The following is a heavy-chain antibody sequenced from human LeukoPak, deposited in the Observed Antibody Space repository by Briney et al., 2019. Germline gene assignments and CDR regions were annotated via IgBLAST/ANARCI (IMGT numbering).Heavy chain of an antibody. CDR2: IYYSGST. Sequence: SETLSLTCTVSGGSISSGSYYWGWIRQPPGKGLEWIGSIYYSGSTYYNPSLKSRVTTSVDTSKNQFSLKLSSVTAADTAVYFCAGDYGDYYFDYWGQGTLVTVSS. J-gene: IGHJ4*02. CDR1: GGSISSGSYY. D-gene: IGHD4-17*01. V-gene: IGHV4-39*07. CDR3: AGDYGDYYFDY.